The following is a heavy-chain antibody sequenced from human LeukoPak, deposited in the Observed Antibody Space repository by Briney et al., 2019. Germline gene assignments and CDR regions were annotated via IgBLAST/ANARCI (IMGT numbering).Heavy chain of an antibody. CDR3: AHSRIAAAGTRSKEFDY. CDR1: GFSLSTSGVG. V-gene: IGHV2-5*01. Sequence: SGPTLVKPTQTLTLTCTFSGFSLSTSGVGVGWIRQPPGKALEWLALIYWNDDKRYSPSLTSRLTITKDTSKNQVVLTMTSMDPVDTATYYCAHSRIAAAGTRSKEFDYWGQGTLVTVSS. J-gene: IGHJ4*02. CDR2: IYWNDDK. D-gene: IGHD6-13*01.